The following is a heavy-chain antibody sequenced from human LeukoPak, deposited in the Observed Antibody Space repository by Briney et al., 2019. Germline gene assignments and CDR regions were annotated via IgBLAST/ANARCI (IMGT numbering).Heavy chain of an antibody. CDR2: ISGRGGST. D-gene: IGHD2-21*02. CDR1: GFTFSSYA. CDR3: AKETAPKYCGGDCYSDSYYFDY. V-gene: IGHV3-23*01. Sequence: PGGSLRLSCAASGFTFSSYAMSWVRQAPGKGLEWVSAISGRGGSTYYADSVKGRFTISRDNSKNTLYLQMNSLRAEDTAVYYCAKETAPKYCGGDCYSDSYYFDYWGQGTLVTVSS. J-gene: IGHJ4*02.